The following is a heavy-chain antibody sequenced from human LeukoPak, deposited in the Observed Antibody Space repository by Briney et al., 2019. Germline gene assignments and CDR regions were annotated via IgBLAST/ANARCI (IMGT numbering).Heavy chain of an antibody. CDR1: GFTFSGSA. D-gene: IGHD5-18*01. CDR2: IRSKANSYAT. J-gene: IGHJ4*02. V-gene: IGHV3-73*01. Sequence: PGGSLRLSCAASGFTFSGSAMHWVRQASGKGLEWVGRIRSKANSYATAYAASVKGRFTISRDDSKNTAYLQMSSLKTEDTAVYYCTRRSFGYSYGDPIDYWGQGTLVTVSS. CDR3: TRRSFGYSYGDPIDY.